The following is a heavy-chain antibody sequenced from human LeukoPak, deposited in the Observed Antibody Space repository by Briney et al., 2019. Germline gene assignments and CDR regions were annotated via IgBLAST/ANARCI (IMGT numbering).Heavy chain of an antibody. CDR3: ARDPDTVTTSGLFYYGMDV. V-gene: IGHV1-69*13. Sequence: SVKVSCKASGGTFSSYAISWVRQAPGQGLEWMGGIIPIFGTANYAQKFQGRVTITADESTSTAYKELSSLRSEDTAVYYCARDPDTVTTSGLFYYGMDVWGQGTTVTVSS. J-gene: IGHJ6*02. CDR1: GGTFSSYA. D-gene: IGHD4-11*01. CDR2: IIPIFGTA.